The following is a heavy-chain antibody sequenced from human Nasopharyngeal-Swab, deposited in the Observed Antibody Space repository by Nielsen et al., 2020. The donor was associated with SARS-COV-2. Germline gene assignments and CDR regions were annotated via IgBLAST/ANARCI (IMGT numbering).Heavy chain of an antibody. D-gene: IGHD3-10*01. CDR3: AKFGTTSTPSA. CDR1: GFTFNNYG. Sequence: GESLKISCAASGFTFNNYGMHWVRRAPGKGLEWVALIWYDGSNKYYADSVKGRFTISRDNSENTLYLQMNSLRAEDTAVYYCAKFGTTSTPSAWGQGTLVTVSA. CDR2: IWYDGSNK. J-gene: IGHJ5*02. V-gene: IGHV3-33*06.